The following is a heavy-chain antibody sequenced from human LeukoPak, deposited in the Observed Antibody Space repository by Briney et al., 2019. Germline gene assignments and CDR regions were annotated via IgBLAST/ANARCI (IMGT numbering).Heavy chain of an antibody. J-gene: IGHJ3*02. CDR1: GFTFSSYA. CDR3: AREVEQWLAFDI. CDR2: ISYDGSNK. Sequence: GGSLRLSCTASGFTFSSYAMHWVRQAPGKGLEWVAVISYDGSNKYYADSVKGRFTISRDNSKNTLYLQMNSLRAEDTAVYYCAREVEQWLAFDIWGQGTIVTVSS. V-gene: IGHV3-30*04. D-gene: IGHD6-19*01.